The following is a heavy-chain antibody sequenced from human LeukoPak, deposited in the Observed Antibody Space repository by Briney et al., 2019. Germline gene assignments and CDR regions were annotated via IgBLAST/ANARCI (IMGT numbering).Heavy chain of an antibody. CDR2: MNPNSDNT. Sequence: ASVKVSCKASGYTFTNYDVTWVRQATGQGLEWMGWMNPNSDNTAFAQRFQGRVTITRNTSISTAYMELSSLTSEDTAVYYCARSPRYCSNTICSRNYYYYYYMDVWGKGTTVTVSS. V-gene: IGHV1-8*03. CDR3: ARSPRYCSNTICSRNYYYYYYMDV. J-gene: IGHJ6*03. D-gene: IGHD2-2*01. CDR1: GYTFTNYD.